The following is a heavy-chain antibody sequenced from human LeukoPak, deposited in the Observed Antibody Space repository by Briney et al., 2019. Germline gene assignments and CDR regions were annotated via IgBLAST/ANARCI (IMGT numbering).Heavy chain of an antibody. CDR3: VKHVGSRWSNNRFDP. D-gene: IGHD6-13*01. Sequence: GGSLRLSCAASGFTFDSYAMSWVRQAPGKGLEWVSAVSRFGGTTYYADSAKGRFTISRDNSNNTVYLQMNSLRVGDTALYYCVKHVGSRWSNNRFDPWGQGTLVTVSS. CDR1: GFTFDSYA. J-gene: IGHJ5*02. V-gene: IGHV3-23*01. CDR2: VSRFGGTT.